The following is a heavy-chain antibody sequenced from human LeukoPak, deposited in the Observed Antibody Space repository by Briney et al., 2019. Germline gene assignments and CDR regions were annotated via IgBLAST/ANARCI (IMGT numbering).Heavy chain of an antibody. CDR1: GGSISSGSYY. D-gene: IGHD3-3*01. V-gene: IGHV4-61*02. CDR2: IYTSGST. CDR3: ARVFSYPLRAPFDP. Sequence: PSETLSLTCTVSGGSISSGSYYWSWIRQPAGKGLEWIGRIYTSGSTNYNPSLKSRVTISVDTSKNQFSLKLSSVTAADTAVYYCARVFSYPLRAPFDPWGQGTLVTVSS. J-gene: IGHJ5*02.